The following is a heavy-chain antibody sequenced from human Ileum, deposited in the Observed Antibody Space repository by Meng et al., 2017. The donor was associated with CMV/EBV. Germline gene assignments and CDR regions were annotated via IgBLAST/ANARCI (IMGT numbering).Heavy chain of an antibody. V-gene: IGHV3-53*01. CDR1: GFTVSSNY. CDR2: IYSGGST. Sequence: GGSLRLSCAASGFTVSSNYMSWVRQAPGKGLEWVSVIYSGGSTYYADSVKGRFTISRDNSKNTLYLQMNSLRAEDTAVYYCASGGGDFWSGYSYGMDVWDQGTTVTVSS. CDR3: ASGGGDFWSGYSYGMDV. J-gene: IGHJ6*02. D-gene: IGHD3-3*01.